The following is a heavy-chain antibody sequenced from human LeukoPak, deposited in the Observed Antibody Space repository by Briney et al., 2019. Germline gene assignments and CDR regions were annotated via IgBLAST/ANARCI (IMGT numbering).Heavy chain of an antibody. CDR3: ARSGSYWYYYMDV. V-gene: IGHV3-30*04. CDR2: ISYDGSNK. J-gene: IGHJ6*03. D-gene: IGHD1-26*01. Sequence: GGSLRLSCAASGFTLSSYAMSWVRQAPGKGLEWVAVISYDGSNKYYADSVKGRFTISRDNSKNTLYLQMNSLRAEDTAVYYCARSGSYWYYYMDVWGKGTTVTVSS. CDR1: GFTLSSYA.